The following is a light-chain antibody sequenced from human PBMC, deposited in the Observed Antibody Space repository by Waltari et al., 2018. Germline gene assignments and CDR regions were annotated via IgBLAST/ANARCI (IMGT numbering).Light chain of an antibody. Sequence: YELTQPPSVSVSPGQTARITCSADVWPNQYAYWYQQKQGQAPVLVIYKDRERPSGIPERFSGSSSGTTVTLTISGVLAEDEADYYCQSADSSGTFYVFGTGTKVTVL. J-gene: IGLJ1*01. V-gene: IGLV3-25*03. CDR1: VWPNQY. CDR2: KDR. CDR3: QSADSSGTFYV.